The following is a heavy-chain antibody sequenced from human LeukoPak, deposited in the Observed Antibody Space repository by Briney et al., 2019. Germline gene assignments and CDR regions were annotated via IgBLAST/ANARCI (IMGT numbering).Heavy chain of an antibody. CDR2: IIPIFGTA. D-gene: IGHD6-13*01. CDR3: ARDTRGPYSSSWYLGYFDY. Sequence: SVKVSCKASGGTFSSYAISWVRQAPGQGLEWMGGIIPIFGTANYAQRFQGRVTITTDESTSTAYMELSSLRSEDTAVYYCARDTRGPYSSSWYLGYFDYWGQGTLVTVSS. V-gene: IGHV1-69*05. J-gene: IGHJ4*02. CDR1: GGTFSSYA.